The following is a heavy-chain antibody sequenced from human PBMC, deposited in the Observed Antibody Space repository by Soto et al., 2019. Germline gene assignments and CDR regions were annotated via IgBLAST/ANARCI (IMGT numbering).Heavy chain of an antibody. Sequence: NPSETLSLTCAVYGGSFSGYYWSWIRQPPGKGLEWIGEINHSGSTNYNPSLKSRITISVDTSKNQFSLKLSSVTAADTAVYYCARGSRDGYFDYWGQGTLVTVSS. J-gene: IGHJ4*02. CDR3: ARGSRDGYFDY. CDR2: INHSGST. V-gene: IGHV4-34*01. CDR1: GGSFSGYY.